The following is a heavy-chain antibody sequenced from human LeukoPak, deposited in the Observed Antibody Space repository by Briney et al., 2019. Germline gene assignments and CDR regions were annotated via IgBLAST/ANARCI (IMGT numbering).Heavy chain of an antibody. Sequence: SETLSLTCTVSGGSISSHYWSWIRQPPGKGLEWIGYIYYSGSTNYNPSLKSRVTISVDTSKNQFSLKLSSVTAADTAVYYCARGPMVRGPNYYYGMDVWGQGTTVTVSS. J-gene: IGHJ6*02. V-gene: IGHV4-59*11. CDR1: GGSISSHY. CDR2: IYYSGST. D-gene: IGHD3-10*01. CDR3: ARGPMVRGPNYYYGMDV.